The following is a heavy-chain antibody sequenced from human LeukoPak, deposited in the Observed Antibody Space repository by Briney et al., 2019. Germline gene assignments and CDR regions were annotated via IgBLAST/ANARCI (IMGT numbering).Heavy chain of an antibody. V-gene: IGHV3-30*04. D-gene: IGHD3-16*01. CDR3: AKDRDVWGSLLHY. CDR1: GFTFTNYP. J-gene: IGHJ4*02. Sequence: GGSLRLSCAASGFTFTNYPIHWVRQAPGKGLEWVTVISYDGSTKYYADSVKGRFTISRDNSKNTLFLQMNSLRDEDTAVYYCAKDRDVWGSLLHYWGQGTLVTVSS. CDR2: ISYDGSTK.